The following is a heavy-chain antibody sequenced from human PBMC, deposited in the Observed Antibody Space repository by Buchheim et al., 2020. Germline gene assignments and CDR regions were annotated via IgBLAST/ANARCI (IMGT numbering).Heavy chain of an antibody. CDR3: ASRPYYDSNGGSWCDP. V-gene: IGHV4-39*01. J-gene: IGHJ5*02. Sequence: QLQLQESGPGLVTPSDTLSLTCTVFGCSISSSSYYWGWIRQPPGKGLEWIGSIYYSGSTYYNPSLKSRATISVDTSKNQFPLKLSSVTAANTAVYYCASRPYYDSNGGSWCDPWGQGTL. CDR1: GCSISSSSYY. CDR2: IYYSGST. D-gene: IGHD3-22*01.